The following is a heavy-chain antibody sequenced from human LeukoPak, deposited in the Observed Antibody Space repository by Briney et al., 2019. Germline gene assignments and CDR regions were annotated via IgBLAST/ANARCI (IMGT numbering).Heavy chain of an antibody. Sequence: GASVKVSCKASGYTFTGYYMHWVRQAPGQGLEWMGWINPNSGGTNYAQKFQGRVTMTRDTSISTAYMELSRLRSDDTAVYYCARAVVRRDGYNFAYWGQGTLVTVSS. V-gene: IGHV1-2*02. CDR1: GYTFTGYY. CDR2: INPNSGGT. J-gene: IGHJ4*02. D-gene: IGHD5-24*01. CDR3: ARAVVRRDGYNFAY.